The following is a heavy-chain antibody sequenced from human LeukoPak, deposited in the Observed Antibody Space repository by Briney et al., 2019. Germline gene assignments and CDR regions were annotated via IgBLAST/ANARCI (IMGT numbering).Heavy chain of an antibody. CDR2: IYYSGST. V-gene: IGHV4-59*08. CDR1: GGSISSYY. Sequence: KPSETLSLTCTVSGGSISSYYWSWIRQPPGKGLEWIGYIYYSGSTNYNPSLKSRVTISVDTSKNQFSLKLNSVTAADTAVYYCARGSTHYYDSSGIWGQGTLVTVSS. J-gene: IGHJ4*02. CDR3: ARGSTHYYDSSGI. D-gene: IGHD3-22*01.